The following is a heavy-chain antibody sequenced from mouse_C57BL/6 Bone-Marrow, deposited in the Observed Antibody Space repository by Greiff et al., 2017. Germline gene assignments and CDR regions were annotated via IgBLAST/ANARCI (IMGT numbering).Heavy chain of an antibody. D-gene: IGHD2-1*01. CDR3: AGGYGNYVRDAMDY. CDR2: IDPSDSYT. V-gene: IGHV1-50*01. Sequence: VQLQQPGAELVKPGASVKLSCKASGYTFTSYWMQWVKQRPGQGLEWIGEIDPSDSYTNYNQKFKGKATLTVDTSSSPAYMQLSSLTSEDSAVYYCAGGYGNYVRDAMDYWGQGTSVTVSS. J-gene: IGHJ4*01. CDR1: GYTFTSYW.